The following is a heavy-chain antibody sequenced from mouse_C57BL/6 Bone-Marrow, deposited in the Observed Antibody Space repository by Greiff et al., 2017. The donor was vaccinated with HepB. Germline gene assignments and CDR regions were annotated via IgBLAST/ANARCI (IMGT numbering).Heavy chain of an antibody. CDR3: AREVTTPFAY. J-gene: IGHJ3*01. V-gene: IGHV3-6*01. Sequence: DVQLQESGPGLVKPSQSLSLTCSVTGYSITSGYYWNWIRQFPGNKLEWMGYISYDGSNNYNPSLKNRISITRDTSKNQFFLKLNSVTTEDTATYYCAREVTTPFAYWGQGTLVTVSA. D-gene: IGHD2-1*01. CDR1: GYSITSGYY. CDR2: ISYDGSN.